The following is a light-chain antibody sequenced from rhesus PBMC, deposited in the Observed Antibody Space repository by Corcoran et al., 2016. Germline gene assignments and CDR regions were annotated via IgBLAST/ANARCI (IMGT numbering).Light chain of an antibody. J-gene: IGLJ1*01. Sequence: QAALTQPPSVSGSPGQSVTITCTGTNNDVGTYDFVSWYQQHPGTAPKVMIYEVSKRPSGVSDRFSGSKSGETASLTLSGLQADDEADYFCSSFSGTNIYIFGIGTRLTVL. CDR2: EVS. CDR1: NNDVGTYDF. CDR3: SSFSGTNIYI. V-gene: IGLV2-23*02.